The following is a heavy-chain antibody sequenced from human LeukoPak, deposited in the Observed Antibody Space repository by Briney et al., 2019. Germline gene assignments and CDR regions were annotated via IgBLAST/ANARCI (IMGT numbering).Heavy chain of an antibody. V-gene: IGHV3-23*01. CDR1: EFTFDNYA. Sequence: PGGSLRLSCAASEFTFDNYAMSWVRQAPGKGLEWVSVISGSGYYSYYADSVKGRSTVSRDNSKTTLYLQMNSLRADDTAVYYCAKGGPTGSNYFDFWGQGTLVTVSS. CDR2: ISGSGYYS. D-gene: IGHD1-26*01. CDR3: AKGGPTGSNYFDF. J-gene: IGHJ4*02.